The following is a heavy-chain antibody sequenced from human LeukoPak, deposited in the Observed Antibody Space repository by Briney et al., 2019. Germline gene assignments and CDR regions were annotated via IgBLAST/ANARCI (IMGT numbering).Heavy chain of an antibody. CDR3: ATNKTMVTTAGLFDP. CDR2: IYNSAST. D-gene: IGHD4-17*01. CDR1: GGSISSGTYY. Sequence: SETLSLTCAVSGGSISSGTYYWAWIRQSPGKGLEWIGSIYNSASTYYNPSFKSRVTLSVDTSRNQFSLNLRSVTAADTGMYYCATNKTMVTTAGLFDPWGQGTLAIVSS. V-gene: IGHV4-39*01. J-gene: IGHJ5*02.